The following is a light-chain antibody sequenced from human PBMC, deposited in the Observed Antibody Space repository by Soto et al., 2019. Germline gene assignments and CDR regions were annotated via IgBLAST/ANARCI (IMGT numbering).Light chain of an antibody. Sequence: LTQPPSASGSPGQSVTISCTGTSSDVGAYDYVSWYQQHPGKAPKLMIHEVNKRPSGVPDRFSGSKSGNTASLTVSGLQAEDEADYYCSSYAGSNKDVFGTGTKVTVL. CDR1: SSDVGAYDY. J-gene: IGLJ1*01. CDR3: SSYAGSNKDV. V-gene: IGLV2-8*01. CDR2: EVN.